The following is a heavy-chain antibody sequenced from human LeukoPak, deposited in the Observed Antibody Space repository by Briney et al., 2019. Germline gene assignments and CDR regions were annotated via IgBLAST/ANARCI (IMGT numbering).Heavy chain of an antibody. CDR1: GFAFSSHW. J-gene: IGHJ6*02. Sequence: PGGSLRLSCAASGFAFSSHWMNWVRQAPGKGLEWVANVNREESDKNYVDSVKGRFTISRDNAKNSLYLQMNSRRVEDTAVYYCARDGLPGGRDVWGQGTTVTVS. CDR3: ARDGLPGGRDV. CDR2: VNREESDK. V-gene: IGHV3-7*01.